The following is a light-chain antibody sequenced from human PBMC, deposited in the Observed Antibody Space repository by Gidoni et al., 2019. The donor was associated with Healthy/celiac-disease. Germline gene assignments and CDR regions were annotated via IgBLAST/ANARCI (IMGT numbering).Light chain of an antibody. CDR3: MQALQTPYT. CDR2: LGS. J-gene: IGKJ2*01. V-gene: IGKV2-28*01. Sequence: DIVMTQSPLSLPVTPGEPASISCRSSQSLLHSNGYNYLDWYLQKPGQSPQLLIYLGSNRASGVPDRFRGSGSGTDFTLKISRVEAEDVGVYYCMQALQTPYTFGQGTKPEIK. CDR1: QSLLHSNGYNY.